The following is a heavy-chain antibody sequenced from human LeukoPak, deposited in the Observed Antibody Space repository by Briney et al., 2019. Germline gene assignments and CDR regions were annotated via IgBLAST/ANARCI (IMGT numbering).Heavy chain of an antibody. CDR2: INHSGST. D-gene: IGHD3-3*01. V-gene: IGHV4-34*01. J-gene: IGHJ6*02. CDR1: GGSFSGYY. CDR3: ARAPRNRTIFGVVKNGMDV. Sequence: SETLSLTCAVYGGSFSGYYWSWIRQPPGKGLEWIGEINHSGSTNYNPSLKSRVTISVDTSKNQFSLKLSSVAAADTAVYYCARAPRNRTIFGVVKNGMDVWGQGTTVAVSS.